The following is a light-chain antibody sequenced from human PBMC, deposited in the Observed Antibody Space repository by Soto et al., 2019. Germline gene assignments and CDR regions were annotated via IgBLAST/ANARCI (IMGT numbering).Light chain of an antibody. CDR3: HSYDSSLSAVV. CDR2: GNM. J-gene: IGLJ2*01. Sequence: QSVLTQPPSVSGAPGQRVTISCTGSSSNIGAGYDVQWYQQLPGTAPKLLIYGNMDRPAGVPDRFSGSKSGTSASLAITGLQAEDEADYYCHSYDSSLSAVVFGGGTKVTDL. CDR1: SSNIGAGYD. V-gene: IGLV1-40*01.